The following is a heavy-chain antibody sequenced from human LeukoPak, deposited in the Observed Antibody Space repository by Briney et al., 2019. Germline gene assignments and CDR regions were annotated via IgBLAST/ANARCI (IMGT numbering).Heavy chain of an antibody. CDR2: IYSGGST. D-gene: IGHD6-19*01. V-gene: IGHV3-66*01. CDR3: ARLGSSSGWAYNWFDP. Sequence: GGSLRLSCAASGFTVSSNYMSWVRQAPGKGLEWVSVIYSGGSTYYADSVKGRFTISRDNSKNTLYLQMNSLRAEDTAVYYCARLGSSSGWAYNWFDPWGQGTLVTVSS. J-gene: IGHJ5*02. CDR1: GFTVSSNY.